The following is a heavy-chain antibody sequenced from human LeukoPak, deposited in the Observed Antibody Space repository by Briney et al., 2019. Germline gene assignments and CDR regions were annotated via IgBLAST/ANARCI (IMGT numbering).Heavy chain of an antibody. CDR1: GITVSSNY. Sequence: GGSLRLSCAASGITVSSNYMSWVCQAPGKGLEWVSVIYSGGSTYYADSVKGRFTISRDNSKNTLYLQMNSLRAEDTAVYYCARERRGRTAAALDYWVQGTLVTVSS. J-gene: IGHJ4*02. V-gene: IGHV3-66*01. CDR3: ARERRGRTAAALDY. D-gene: IGHD6-13*01. CDR2: IYSGGST.